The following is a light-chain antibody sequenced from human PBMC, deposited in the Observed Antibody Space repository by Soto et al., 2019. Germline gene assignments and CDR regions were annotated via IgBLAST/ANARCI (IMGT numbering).Light chain of an antibody. CDR3: QQYNNWPPYT. CDR2: GAS. V-gene: IGKV3-15*01. Sequence: EIVMTQSPATLSVSPGERATLSCRASQSVSSNLAWYQQKPGQAPRLLIYGASTRATGIPARISGSGSGTEFTLTISSLQPEDFAVYYCQQYNNWPPYTFGQGTKLEIK. J-gene: IGKJ2*01. CDR1: QSVSSN.